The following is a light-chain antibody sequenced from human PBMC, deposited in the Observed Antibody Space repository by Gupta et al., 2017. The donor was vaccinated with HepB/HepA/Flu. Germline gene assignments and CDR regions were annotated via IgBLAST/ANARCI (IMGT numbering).Light chain of an antibody. CDR1: QSVSSY. V-gene: IGKV3-11*01. J-gene: IGKJ2*01. CDR3: QQRSNGPPLYT. CDR2: DAS. Sequence: EIVLTQSPATLSLSPGERATLSCRASQSVSSYLAWYQQKPGQAPRLLIYDASNRANGIKARFSGSGDGTDFTLTISSLEPEDFAVYYCQQRSNGPPLYTFGQGTKLEIK.